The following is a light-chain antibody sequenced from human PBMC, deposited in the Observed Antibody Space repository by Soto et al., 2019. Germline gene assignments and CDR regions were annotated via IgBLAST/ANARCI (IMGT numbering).Light chain of an antibody. CDR1: QSVSSSY. CDR2: GAS. CDR3: QQYGRSPFT. Sequence: EAVLTQSPATLSLSPGERATLSCRASQSVSSSYLAWYQQKPGQAPRLLIYGASSRATGIPGRFSGSGSGTDFTLTISRLEPEDFAVYYCQQYGRSPFTFGPGTKVDIK. V-gene: IGKV3-20*01. J-gene: IGKJ3*01.